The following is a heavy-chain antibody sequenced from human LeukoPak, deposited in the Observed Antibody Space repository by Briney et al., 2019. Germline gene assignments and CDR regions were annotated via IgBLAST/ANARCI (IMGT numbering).Heavy chain of an antibody. V-gene: IGHV3-21*01. Sequence: GGSLRLSCAASGFTLSSYSMNWVRQAPGKGLEWVSSISSSSSYIYYADSVKGRFTISRDNAKNSLYLQMNSLRAEDTAVYYCAREASDSSSWYHWFDPWGQGTLVTVSS. D-gene: IGHD6-13*01. CDR2: ISSSSSYI. CDR3: AREASDSSSWYHWFDP. J-gene: IGHJ5*02. CDR1: GFTLSSYS.